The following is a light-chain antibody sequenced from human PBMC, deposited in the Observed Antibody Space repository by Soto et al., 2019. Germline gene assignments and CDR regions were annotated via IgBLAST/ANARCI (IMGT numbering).Light chain of an antibody. CDR2: AAS. V-gene: IGKV1-39*01. CDR3: QQSYSTPPIT. Sequence: IQLTQSPSSLSASVGDRVTITCRASQGISSNLAWYQQKPGKVPKLLIYAASSLQSGVPSRFSGSGSGTDFTLTISSLQPEDFATYYCQQSYSTPPITFGQGTRLEIK. CDR1: QGISSN. J-gene: IGKJ5*01.